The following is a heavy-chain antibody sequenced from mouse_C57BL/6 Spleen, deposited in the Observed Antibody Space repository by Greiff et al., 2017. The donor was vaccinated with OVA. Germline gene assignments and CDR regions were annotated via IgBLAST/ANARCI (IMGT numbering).Heavy chain of an antibody. V-gene: IGHV1-15*01. Sequence: VKLQQSGAELVRPGASVTLSCKASGYTFTDYEMHWVKQTPVHGLEWIGAIDPETGGTAYNQKFKGKAILTADKSSSTAYMELRSLTSEDSAVYYCTRSGYGSLYYFDYWGQGTTLTVSS. CDR2: IDPETGGT. CDR1: GYTFTDYE. CDR3: TRSGYGSLYYFDY. D-gene: IGHD1-1*01. J-gene: IGHJ2*01.